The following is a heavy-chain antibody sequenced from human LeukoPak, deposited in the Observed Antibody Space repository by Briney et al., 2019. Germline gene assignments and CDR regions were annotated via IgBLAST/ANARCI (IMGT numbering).Heavy chain of an antibody. D-gene: IGHD1-26*01. CDR3: AKDAGPRGTYSGLFDY. Sequence: PGGSLRLSCAASGFTFTNYAMAWVRQAPGKGLEWVSALTGGGGTTLYADSVRGRFTISRDDSKNMLYLQMNTLRAEDTAIYYCAKDAGPRGTYSGLFDYWGQGTLVAVST. CDR2: LTGGGGTT. CDR1: GFTFTNYA. V-gene: IGHV3-23*01. J-gene: IGHJ4*02.